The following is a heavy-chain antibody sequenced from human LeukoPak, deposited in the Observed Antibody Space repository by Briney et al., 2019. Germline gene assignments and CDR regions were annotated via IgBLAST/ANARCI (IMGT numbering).Heavy chain of an antibody. CDR2: IIPIFGTA. V-gene: IGHV1-69*01. CDR1: AGTFSSYA. D-gene: IGHD5-24*01. CDR3: ARNPTVEMVPLYYFDY. Sequence: ASVKVSCKASAGTFSSYAISWVRQAPGQVLEWMGGIIPIFGTANYAQKFQGRVTITADESTSTAYMELSSLRSEDTAVYYCARNPTVEMVPLYYFDYWGQGTLVTVSS. J-gene: IGHJ4*02.